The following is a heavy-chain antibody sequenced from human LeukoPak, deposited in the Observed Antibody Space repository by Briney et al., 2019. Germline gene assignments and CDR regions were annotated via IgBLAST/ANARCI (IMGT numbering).Heavy chain of an antibody. CDR3: ARDFSYDSSCYWFY. V-gene: IGHV1-69*13. D-gene: IGHD3-22*01. CDR1: GGTFSSYA. CDR2: IIPIFGTA. J-gene: IGHJ4*02. Sequence: SVKASCKASGGTFSSYAISWVRQAPGQGLEWMGGIIPIFGTANYAQKFQGRVTITADESTSTAYMELSSLRSEDTAVYYCARDFSYDSSCYWFYWGQGTLVTVSS.